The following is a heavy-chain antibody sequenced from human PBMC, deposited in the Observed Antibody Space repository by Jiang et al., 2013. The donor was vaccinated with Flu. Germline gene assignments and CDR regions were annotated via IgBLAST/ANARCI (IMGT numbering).Heavy chain of an antibody. CDR2: IRSKAYGGTT. Sequence: LEWVCFIRSKAYGGTTEYAASVKGRFTISRDDSTSIAYLQMNSLKTEDTAVYYCTRDISGTVTNDYWGQGTLVTVSS. V-gene: IGHV3-49*02. J-gene: IGHJ4*02. CDR3: TRDISGTVTNDY. D-gene: IGHD4-17*01.